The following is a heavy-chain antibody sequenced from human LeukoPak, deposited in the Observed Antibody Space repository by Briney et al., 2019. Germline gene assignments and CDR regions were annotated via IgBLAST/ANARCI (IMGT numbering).Heavy chain of an antibody. J-gene: IGHJ6*03. CDR1: GFTVSSNS. CDR2: IKQDGSEK. D-gene: IGHD3-22*01. V-gene: IGHV3-7*01. Sequence: GGSLRLSCTVSGFTVSSNSMSWVRQAPGKGLEWVANIKQDGSEKYYVDSVKGRFTISRDNAKNSLYLQMNSLRAEDTAVYYCARDRWAGRYYDSSGYYGFDYYYYYMDVWGKGTRSPSP. CDR3: ARDRWAGRYYDSSGYYGFDYYYYYMDV.